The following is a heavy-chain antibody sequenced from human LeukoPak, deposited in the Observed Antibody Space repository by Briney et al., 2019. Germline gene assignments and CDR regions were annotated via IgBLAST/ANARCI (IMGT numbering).Heavy chain of an antibody. D-gene: IGHD2-2*01. Sequence: SVKVSCKASGGTFSSYAISWVRQAPGQGLEWMGGIIPIFGTANYAQKFQGRVTIAADESTSTAYMELSSLRSEDTAVYYCARSFPYCSSTSCYDVGYYFDYWGQGTLVTVSS. J-gene: IGHJ4*02. CDR2: IIPIFGTA. V-gene: IGHV1-69*13. CDR3: ARSFPYCSSTSCYDVGYYFDY. CDR1: GGTFSSYA.